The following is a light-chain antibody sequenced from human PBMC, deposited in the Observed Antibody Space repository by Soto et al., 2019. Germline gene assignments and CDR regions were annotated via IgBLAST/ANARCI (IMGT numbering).Light chain of an antibody. Sequence: DIVMTQSPAILSVSLGGRATLSCLASQSISDNLAWYQQRSGQAPRLLIYGASTRATGVPARFSGSGSGTEFPLTISSLQSEDFAVYYCQQFHNWPPWTFGQGTKVEIK. CDR1: QSISDN. V-gene: IGKV3-15*01. J-gene: IGKJ1*01. CDR3: QQFHNWPPWT. CDR2: GAS.